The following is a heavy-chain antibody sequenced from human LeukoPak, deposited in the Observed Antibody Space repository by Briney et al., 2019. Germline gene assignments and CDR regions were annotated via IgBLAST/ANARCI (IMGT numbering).Heavy chain of an antibody. CDR3: ASLVGAQDRRDYYGMDV. J-gene: IGHJ6*02. V-gene: IGHV4-34*01. D-gene: IGHD1-26*01. CDR2: INHSGST. Sequence: SETLSLTCAVYGGSFSGYYWSWIRQPPGKGLEWIGEINHSGSTNSNPSLKSRVTISVDTSKNQFSLKLSSVTAADTAVYYCASLVGAQDRRDYYGMDVWGQGTTVTVSS. CDR1: GGSFSGYY.